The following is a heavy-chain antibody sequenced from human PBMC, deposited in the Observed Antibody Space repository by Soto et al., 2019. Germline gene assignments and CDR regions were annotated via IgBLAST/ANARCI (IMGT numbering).Heavy chain of an antibody. CDR3: ALTQYCSSTSCLFFDY. D-gene: IGHD2-2*01. V-gene: IGHV4-39*01. CDR2: IYYSGST. CDR1: GGSISSSSYY. Sequence: QLQESGPGLVKPSETLSLTCTVSGGSISSSSYYWGWIRQPPGKGLEWIGSIYYSGSTYYNPSLKSRVTISVDTSKNQFSLKLSSVTAADTAVYYCALTQYCSSTSCLFFDYWGQGTLVTVSS. J-gene: IGHJ4*02.